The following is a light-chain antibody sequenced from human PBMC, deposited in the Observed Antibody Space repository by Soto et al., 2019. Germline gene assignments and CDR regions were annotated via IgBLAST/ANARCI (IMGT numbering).Light chain of an antibody. CDR3: QQYKNWPLT. J-gene: IGKJ4*01. Sequence: EIVMTQSPATLSVSPGGRATLSCRASQSVSSTLAWYQQKPGQAPRLLIYGASIRATGFPARFSGSGSGTEFTLTISSLQSEDFAVYYCQQYKNWPLTFGGGTKVEIK. V-gene: IGKV3-15*01. CDR1: QSVSST. CDR2: GAS.